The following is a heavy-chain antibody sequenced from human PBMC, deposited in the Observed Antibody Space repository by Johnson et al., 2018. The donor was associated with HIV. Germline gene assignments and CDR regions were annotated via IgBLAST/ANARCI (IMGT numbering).Heavy chain of an antibody. CDR3: AKGRIGTSSLRGGAFDI. D-gene: IGHD1/OR15-1a*01. J-gene: IGHJ3*02. CDR1: GFTFSSYA. CDR2: NSFDGSNK. V-gene: IGHV3-30*18. Sequence: QVQLVESGGGLAKPAWSPRLSCAASGFTFSSYAMSWVRQAPGKGLEWVAFNSFDGSNKYCVDSVKGRLTIFRDNAKNTLCLQMNRLRPEDTAVYYCAKGRIGTSSLRGGAFDIWGQGTMVTVSS.